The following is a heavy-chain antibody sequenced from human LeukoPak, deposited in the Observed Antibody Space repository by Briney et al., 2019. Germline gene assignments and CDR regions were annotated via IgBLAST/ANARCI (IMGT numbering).Heavy chain of an antibody. J-gene: IGHJ5*02. D-gene: IGHD3-10*01. CDR3: ARGYGWFDP. V-gene: IGHV4-4*09. CDR2: IYSTTGTT. Sequence: SETLSLTCTVSGASPYWTWIRHPPGKGLGCVGYIYSTTGTTNSNPSLKRRVTMSLDTSKKHLSLKLSAVTAADTAVYYCARGYGWFDPWGQGILVIVSS. CDR1: GASPY.